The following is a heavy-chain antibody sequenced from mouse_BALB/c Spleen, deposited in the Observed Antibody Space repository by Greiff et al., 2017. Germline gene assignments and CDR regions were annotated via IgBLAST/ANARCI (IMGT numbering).Heavy chain of an antibody. D-gene: IGHD2-1*01. V-gene: IGHV5-6-4*01. J-gene: IGHJ1*01. CDR1: GFTFSSYT. CDR2: ISSGGSYT. Sequence: EVHLVESGGGLVKPGGSLKLSCAASGFTFSSYTMSWVRQTPEKRLEWVATISSGGSYTYYPDSVKGRFTISRDNAKNTLYLQMSSLKSEDTAMYYCTRENYGNWYFDVWGAGTTVTVSS. CDR3: TRENYGNWYFDV.